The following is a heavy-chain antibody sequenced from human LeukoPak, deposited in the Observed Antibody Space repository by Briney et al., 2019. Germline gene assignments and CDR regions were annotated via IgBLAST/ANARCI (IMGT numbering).Heavy chain of an antibody. J-gene: IGHJ4*02. CDR2: ISYDGSNK. Sequence: GGSLRLSCAASGFISFNDYYLTWIRQAPGKGLEWVAVISYDGSNKYYADSVKGRFTISRDNSKNTLYLQMNSLRAEDTAVYYCARDPTAMVPRTNPYYFDYWGQGTLVTVSS. D-gene: IGHD5-18*01. CDR1: GFISFNDYY. V-gene: IGHV3-30*03. CDR3: ARDPTAMVPRTNPYYFDY.